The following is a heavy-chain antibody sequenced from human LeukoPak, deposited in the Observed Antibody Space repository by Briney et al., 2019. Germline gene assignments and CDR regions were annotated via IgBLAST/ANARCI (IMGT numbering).Heavy chain of an antibody. D-gene: IGHD3-22*01. CDR3: ASGDYYDSSGYYYN. CDR1: GYTFTSYG. J-gene: IGHJ4*02. V-gene: IGHV1-18*01. CDR2: ISAYNGNT. Sequence: ASVKVSCKASGYTFTSYGISWVRQAPGQGLEWVGWISAYNGNTNYAQKLQGRVTMTTDTSTSTAYMELRSLRSDDTAVYYCASGDYYDSSGYYYNWGQGTLVTVSS.